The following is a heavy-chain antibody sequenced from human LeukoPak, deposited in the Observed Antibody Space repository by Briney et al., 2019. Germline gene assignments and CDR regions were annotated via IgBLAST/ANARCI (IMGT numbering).Heavy chain of an antibody. J-gene: IGHJ5*02. V-gene: IGHV4-59*08. CDR1: GGSISSYY. CDR2: IYYSGST. D-gene: IGHD2-2*01. CDR3: ARNRYQLQRPGEFDP. Sequence: NPSETLSLTCTVSGGSISSYYWSWIRQPPGKGLEWIGYIYYSGSTNYNPSPKSRVTISVDTSKNQFSLKLSSVTAADTAVYYCARNRYQLQRPGEFDPWGQGTLVTVSS.